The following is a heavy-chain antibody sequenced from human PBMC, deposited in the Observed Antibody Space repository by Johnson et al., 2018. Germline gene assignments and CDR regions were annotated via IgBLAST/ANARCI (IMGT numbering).Heavy chain of an antibody. J-gene: IGHJ4*02. CDR2: ISSSINYM. D-gene: IGHD1-20*01. CDR1: GFTFSTYT. V-gene: IGHV3-21*01. CDR3: ARVALTYFNWNDFDY. Sequence: VQLVESGGGLVKPGGSXRLSCAASGFTFSTYTMNLVRQAPGKGLEWVSCISSSINYMYYADSVKGRFTISSDNANNSLYLQMNSLRDEDTAVDYCARVALTYFNWNDFDYWGQGTLVTVSS.